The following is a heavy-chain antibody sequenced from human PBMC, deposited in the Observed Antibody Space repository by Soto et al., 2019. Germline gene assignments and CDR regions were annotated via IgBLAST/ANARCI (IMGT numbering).Heavy chain of an antibody. J-gene: IGHJ4*02. CDR2: ISSTSIYI. D-gene: IGHD3-22*01. CDR3: ARDLHSDSSGFGY. Sequence: PGGSLRLSCAASGFTFSTYSMNWVRQAPGKGLEWVSSISSTSIYIYYADSVKGRFTISRDNAKNSLYLQMNSLRAEDTAVYFCARDLHSDSSGFGYWGQGAQVTVSS. CDR1: GFTFSTYS. V-gene: IGHV3-21*01.